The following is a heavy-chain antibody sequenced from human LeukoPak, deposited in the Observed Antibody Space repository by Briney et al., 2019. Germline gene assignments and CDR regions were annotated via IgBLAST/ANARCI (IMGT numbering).Heavy chain of an antibody. CDR3: ARVAYYYDSSGYYYSVGYYFDY. J-gene: IGHJ4*02. V-gene: IGHV3-74*01. CDR1: GFTFSSYW. CDR2: INSDGSST. D-gene: IGHD3-22*01. Sequence: PGGSLRLSCAASGFTFSSYWMHWVRQAPGKGLVWVSRINSDGSSTSYADSVKGRFTISRDNAKNTLYLQMNSPRAEDTAVYYCARVAYYYDSSGYYYSVGYYFDYWGQGTLVTVSS.